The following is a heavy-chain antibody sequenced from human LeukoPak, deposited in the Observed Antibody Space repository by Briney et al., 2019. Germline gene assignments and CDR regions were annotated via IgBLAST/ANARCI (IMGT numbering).Heavy chain of an antibody. J-gene: IGHJ5*02. D-gene: IGHD3-10*01. CDR2: ISSNEGST. CDR1: GFTFSSYA. CDR3: VKALFSGGFDP. V-gene: IGHV3-64D*06. Sequence: PGGSLRLSCSASGFTFSSYAMHWVRQAPGKGLEYVSAISSNEGSTYYADSVKGRFTISRDNSKNTLYLQMSSLRAEDTAVYYCVKALFSGGFDPWGQGTLVTVSS.